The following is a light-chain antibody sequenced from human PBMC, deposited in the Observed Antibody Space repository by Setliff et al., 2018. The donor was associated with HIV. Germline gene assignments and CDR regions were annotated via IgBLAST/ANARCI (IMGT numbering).Light chain of an antibody. V-gene: IGLV2-11*01. CDR3: SSYAITNTLP. CDR2: DVS. CDR1: SSDVGLYSY. J-gene: IGLJ1*01. Sequence: LTQPRSVSGSPGQSVTISCTGTSSDVGLYSYVSWYQQRPGKAPKLIIYDVSKRPSGVPDRFSGSKSGNTASLTISGLQAEDEADYYCSSYAITNTLPFGTGTKVTVL.